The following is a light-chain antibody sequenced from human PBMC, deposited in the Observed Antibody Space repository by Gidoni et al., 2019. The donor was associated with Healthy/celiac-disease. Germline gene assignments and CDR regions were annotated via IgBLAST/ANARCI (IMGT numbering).Light chain of an antibody. Sequence: VMTQSPLSLPVTPGEPASIACRSSQSLLHSNAYNYLDWYLQKPGQSPQLLFYFGSNRASGVPDRFSGSGSGTDFTLTISRVEAEDVGVYYCMQSVHTSWTFXXXTKVEIK. J-gene: IGKJ1*01. CDR1: QSLLHSNAYNY. CDR2: FGS. CDR3: MQSVHTSWT. V-gene: IGKV2-28*01.